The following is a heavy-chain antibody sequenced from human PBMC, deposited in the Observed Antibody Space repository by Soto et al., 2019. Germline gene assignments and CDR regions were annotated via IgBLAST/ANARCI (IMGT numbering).Heavy chain of an antibody. V-gene: IGHV3-30-3*01. D-gene: IGHD2-15*01. CDR3: ARDQDIVVVVAATQSFWNWFDP. CDR1: GFTFSSYA. CDR2: ISYDGSNK. Sequence: GGSLRLSCAASGFTFSSYAMHWVRQAPGKGLEWVAVISYDGSNKYYADSVKGRFTISRDNSKNTLYLQMNSLRAEDTAVYYCARDQDIVVVVAATQSFWNWFDPWGQGTLVTVSS. J-gene: IGHJ5*02.